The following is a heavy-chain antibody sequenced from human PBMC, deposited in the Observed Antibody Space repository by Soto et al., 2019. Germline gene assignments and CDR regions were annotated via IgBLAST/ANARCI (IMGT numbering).Heavy chain of an antibody. D-gene: IGHD5-12*01. CDR1: GGSFSGYY. Sequence: SETLSLTCAVYGGSFSGYYLSWIRQPPGKGLEWIGEINHSGSTNYNPSLKSRVTISVDTSKNQFSLKLSSVTAADTAVYYCARGYNEKWLRPWGQGTLVTVSS. J-gene: IGHJ4*02. V-gene: IGHV4-34*01. CDR2: INHSGST. CDR3: ARGYNEKWLRP.